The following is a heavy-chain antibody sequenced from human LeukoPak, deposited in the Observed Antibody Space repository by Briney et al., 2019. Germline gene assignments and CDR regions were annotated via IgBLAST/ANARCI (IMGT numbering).Heavy chain of an antibody. CDR3: ARGTGGYRFDP. CDR2: VYNSGST. Sequence: SETLSLTCAVSGASMSIYHWSWIRQPPGRGLEYIGYVYNSGSTFYNPSLKSRVTISADTSRKQFSLKLTSVTATDTAVYYCARGTGGYRFDPWGQGILVTVSS. J-gene: IGHJ5*02. D-gene: IGHD1-1*01. CDR1: GASMSIYH. V-gene: IGHV4-59*01.